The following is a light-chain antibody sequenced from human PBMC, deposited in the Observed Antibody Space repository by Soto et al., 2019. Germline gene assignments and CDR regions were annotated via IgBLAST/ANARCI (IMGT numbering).Light chain of an antibody. CDR2: GAS. CDR1: QSVRSN. J-gene: IGKJ1*01. Sequence: EILITQSPATLSVSTGERATLSCRASQSVRSNLAWYQQKPGQAPSLLIYGASTRATGIPARFSGSGSGAEFTLTISSLQSEDFASYYCQQYNNWPSWTFGQGTKVDIK. CDR3: QQYNNWPSWT. V-gene: IGKV3-15*01.